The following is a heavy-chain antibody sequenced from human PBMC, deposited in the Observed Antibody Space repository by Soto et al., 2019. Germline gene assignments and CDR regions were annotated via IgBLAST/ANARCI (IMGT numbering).Heavy chain of an antibody. J-gene: IGHJ4*02. Sequence: PSLAWAASGFSFSIAWMSWVRQDPGKGLEWVGRVKRKTNGGTTDYAAPVKDRFNISRDDSKNTLYLQMNNLKTEDTAVYYCATCYGSGTDCQEDYLAFWGQGTPVTVSS. D-gene: IGHD3-10*01. CDR3: ATCYGSGTDCQEDYLAF. CDR2: VKRKTNGGTT. CDR1: GFSFSIAW. V-gene: IGHV3-15*01.